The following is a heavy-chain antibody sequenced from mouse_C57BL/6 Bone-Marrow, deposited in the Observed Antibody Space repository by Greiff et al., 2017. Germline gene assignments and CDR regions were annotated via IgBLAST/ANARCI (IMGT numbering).Heavy chain of an antibody. V-gene: IGHV2-2*01. Sequence: VKLMESGPGLVQPSQSLSITCTVSGFSLTSYGVHWVRQSPGKGLEWLGVIWSGGSTDYNAAFISRLSISKDNSKSQVFFKMNSLQADDTAIYYCARNIYYYGSSRDYWGQGTTLTVSS. CDR2: IWSGGST. CDR1: GFSLTSYG. CDR3: ARNIYYYGSSRDY. D-gene: IGHD1-1*01. J-gene: IGHJ2*01.